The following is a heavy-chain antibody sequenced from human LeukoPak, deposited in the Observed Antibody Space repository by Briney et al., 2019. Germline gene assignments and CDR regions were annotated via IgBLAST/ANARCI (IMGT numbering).Heavy chain of an antibody. CDR2: LSSRQLHT. V-gene: IGHV3-23*01. J-gene: IGHJ5*01. Sequence: PGGSLRLSCAASGFTFSNFAMSWVRQAPGKGLEWVSSLSSRQLHTYYSDSVKGRFTISRDNPKNTLYLQMNGLRADDTAIYYCTKDPNGDYVGAFDSWGQGILVTVSS. CDR1: GFTFSNFA. D-gene: IGHD4-17*01. CDR3: TKDPNGDYVGAFDS.